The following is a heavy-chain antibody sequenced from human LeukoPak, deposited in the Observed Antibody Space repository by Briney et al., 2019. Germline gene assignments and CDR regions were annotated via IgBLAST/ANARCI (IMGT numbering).Heavy chain of an antibody. J-gene: IGHJ5*02. D-gene: IGHD3-10*01. CDR2: IYYSGST. Sequence: SQTLSLTCTVSGGSISSGDYYWSWILQPPGKGLEWIGYIYYSGSTYYNPSLKSRVTISVDTSKNQFSLKLSSVTAADTAVYYCARAITMVRGATPKWFDPWGQGTLVTVSS. CDR3: ARAITMVRGATPKWFDP. V-gene: IGHV4-30-4*01. CDR1: GGSISSGDYY.